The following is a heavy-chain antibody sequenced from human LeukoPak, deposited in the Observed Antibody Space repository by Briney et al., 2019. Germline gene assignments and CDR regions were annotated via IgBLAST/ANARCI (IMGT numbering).Heavy chain of an antibody. CDR1: GFTFSSYR. CDR2: ISSSSSNI. V-gene: IGHV3-21*01. CDR3: ARGPFPDY. Sequence: KPGGSLRLSCAASGFTFSSYRMSWVRHAPGKGLEWVSSISSSSSNIYYEDSVKGRFTISRDNVKNSLYLQMNSLRAEDTAVYYCARGPFPDYWGQGTLVTVSS. D-gene: IGHD2/OR15-2a*01. J-gene: IGHJ4*02.